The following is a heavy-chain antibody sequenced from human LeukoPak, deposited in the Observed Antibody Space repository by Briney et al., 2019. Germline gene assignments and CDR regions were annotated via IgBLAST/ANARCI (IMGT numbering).Heavy chain of an antibody. J-gene: IGHJ4*02. D-gene: IGHD5-24*01. V-gene: IGHV3-66*01. CDR2: IYSADYI. CDR1: GFAVSNVY. Sequence: GGSLRLSCAASGFAVSNVYMTWVRQAPGKGLEWVSVIYSADYIYYADSVKGRFTISRDTSKNTVYLQMNSLRAEDTAVYYCARGVEMATIPGDYWGQGALVTVSS. CDR3: ARGVEMATIPGDY.